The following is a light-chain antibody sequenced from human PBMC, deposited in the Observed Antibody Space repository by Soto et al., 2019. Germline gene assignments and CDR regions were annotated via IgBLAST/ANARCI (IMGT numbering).Light chain of an antibody. V-gene: IGKV3D-20*02. CDR1: QSLRATY. CDR2: GAS. CDR3: QQRRSWPPTIT. Sequence: EVVLTQSPDTLSLSPGETATLSCRASQSLRATYVAWYQQRPGQAPRLLIYGASFRATGIPARFSGRGSGTDFTLSISRLEPEDFAVYYCQQRRSWPPTITFGQGTRLEIK. J-gene: IGKJ5*01.